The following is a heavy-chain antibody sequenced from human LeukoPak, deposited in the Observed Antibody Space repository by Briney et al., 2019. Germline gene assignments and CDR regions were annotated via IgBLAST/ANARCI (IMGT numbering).Heavy chain of an antibody. J-gene: IGHJ4*02. CDR2: ISGSGGST. Sequence: GGSLTLSCAASGFTFSSYAMSWARQAPGKGLEWVSAISGSGGSTYYADSVKGRFTISRDNSKNTLYLQMNSLRDEDTAVYYCAKDKQWLVPYFDYWGQGTLVTVSS. V-gene: IGHV3-23*01. CDR3: AKDKQWLVPYFDY. D-gene: IGHD6-19*01. CDR1: GFTFSSYA.